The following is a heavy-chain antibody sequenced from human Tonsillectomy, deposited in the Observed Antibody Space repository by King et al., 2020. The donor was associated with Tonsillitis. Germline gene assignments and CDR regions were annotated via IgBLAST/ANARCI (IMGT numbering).Heavy chain of an antibody. J-gene: IGHJ4*02. V-gene: IGHV4-31*03. CDR2: IYYSVST. Sequence: QLQESGPGLVKPSQTLSLTCTVSGGSISSGGYYWSWIRQHPGKGLEWIGYIYYSVSTYYNPSLKSRVTRSVDTSKNQFSMKLSSVTAAETAVSYCANASEHCSSTSSYRLFDYWGQGTLVTVSS. CDR3: ANASEHCSSTSSYRLFDY. CDR1: GGSISSGGYY. D-gene: IGHD2-2*01.